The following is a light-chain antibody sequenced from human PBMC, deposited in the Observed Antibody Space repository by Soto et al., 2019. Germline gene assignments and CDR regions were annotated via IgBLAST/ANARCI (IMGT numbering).Light chain of an antibody. V-gene: IGKV3-20*01. J-gene: IGKJ4*01. CDR2: GAF. Sequence: DIVLTQSPGTLSLSPGERATLSCRASQRVTSTYFAWYQQKPGQSPRLLIYGAFNRATGIPDRFSGSGSGTDFTLTISRLEPEDFADYYCQQYGSSPLTFGGGTKVEF. CDR3: QQYGSSPLT. CDR1: QRVTSTY.